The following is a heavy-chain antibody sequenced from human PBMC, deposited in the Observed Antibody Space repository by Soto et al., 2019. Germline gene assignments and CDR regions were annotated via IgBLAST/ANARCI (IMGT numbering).Heavy chain of an antibody. Sequence: GGSLRLSCAASGFTFSSYAMHWVRQAPGKGLEWAAVISYDGSNKYYADSVKGRFTISRDNSKNTLYLQMNSLRAEDTAVYYCARGVPYYYDSSGYYYHFDYWGQGTLVTVSS. V-gene: IGHV3-30-3*01. CDR1: GFTFSSYA. CDR2: ISYDGSNK. D-gene: IGHD3-22*01. CDR3: ARGVPYYYDSSGYYYHFDY. J-gene: IGHJ4*02.